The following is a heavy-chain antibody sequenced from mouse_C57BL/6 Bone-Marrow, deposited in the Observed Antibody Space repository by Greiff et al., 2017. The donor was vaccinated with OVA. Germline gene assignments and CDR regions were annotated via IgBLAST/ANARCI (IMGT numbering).Heavy chain of an antibody. V-gene: IGHV1-61*01. CDR1: GYTFTSYW. J-gene: IGHJ3*01. CDR3: ARAPYYYGSSPWFAY. Sequence: QVQLQQPGAELVRPGSSVKLSCKASGYTFTSYWMDWVKQRPGQGLEWIGNIYPSDSETHYNQKFKDKATLTVDKSSSTAYMQLSSLTSEDSAVYYCARAPYYYGSSPWFAYWGQGTLVTVSA. CDR2: IYPSDSET. D-gene: IGHD1-1*01.